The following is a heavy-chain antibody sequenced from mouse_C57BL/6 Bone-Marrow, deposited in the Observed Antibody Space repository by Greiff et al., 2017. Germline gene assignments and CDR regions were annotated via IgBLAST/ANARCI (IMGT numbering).Heavy chain of an antibody. V-gene: IGHV5-4*03. D-gene: IGHD1-1*01. CDR2: ISDGGSYT. CDR1: GFTFSSYA. CDR3: ARGGSAAY. Sequence: EVMLVESGGGLVKPGGSLKLSCAASGFTFSSYAMSWVRQTPEKRLEWVATISDGGSYTYYPDNVKGRFTISRDNAKNNLYLQMSHLKSEDTAMYYCARGGSAAYWGQGTLVTVSA. J-gene: IGHJ3*01.